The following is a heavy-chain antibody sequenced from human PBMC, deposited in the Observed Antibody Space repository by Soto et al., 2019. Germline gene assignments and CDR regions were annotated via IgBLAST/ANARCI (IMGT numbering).Heavy chain of an antibody. CDR1: GFTFSSYG. CDR2: IWYDGSNK. D-gene: IGHD2-15*01. Sequence: GGALRLSCAASGFTFSSYGMHWVRQAPGKGLEWVAVIWYDGSNKYYADSVKGRFTISRDNSKNTLYLQMNSLRAEDTAVYYCAKLYCSGGSCYSGGYYFDYWGQGTLVTVSS. CDR3: AKLYCSGGSCYSGGYYFDY. J-gene: IGHJ4*02. V-gene: IGHV3-33*06.